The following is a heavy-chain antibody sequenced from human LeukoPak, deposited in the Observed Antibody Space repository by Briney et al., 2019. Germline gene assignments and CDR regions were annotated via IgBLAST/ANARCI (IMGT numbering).Heavy chain of an antibody. Sequence: PGGSLRLSCAASGFTFSSYVMHWVRQAPGKGLEGVAIISYDGSNEYYADSVKGRFTISRDNSKNTLYLQMNSLRAADTAVYYCARVVGLTGYSSTWYSGYYYYMDVWGKGTTVTVSS. CDR1: GFTFSSYV. CDR2: ISYDGSNE. J-gene: IGHJ6*03. D-gene: IGHD6-13*01. CDR3: ARVVGLTGYSSTWYSGYYYYMDV. V-gene: IGHV3-30*04.